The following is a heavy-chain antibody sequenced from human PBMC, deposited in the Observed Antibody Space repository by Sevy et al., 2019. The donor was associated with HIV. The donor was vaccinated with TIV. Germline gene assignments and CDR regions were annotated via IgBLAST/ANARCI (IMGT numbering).Heavy chain of an antibody. CDR2: ISYTGST. Sequence: SETLSLTCTVSGVSISGGAYYWGWIRQPPGKGLEWIGSISYTGSTNYNPSLKSRVTISVDTSKNQFSLKLTSVTAADTAVYYCARRGHNNWFDPRGQGTLVTVSS. V-gene: IGHV4-39*01. J-gene: IGHJ5*02. CDR1: GVSISGGAYY. CDR3: ARRGHNNWFDP. D-gene: IGHD2-21*01.